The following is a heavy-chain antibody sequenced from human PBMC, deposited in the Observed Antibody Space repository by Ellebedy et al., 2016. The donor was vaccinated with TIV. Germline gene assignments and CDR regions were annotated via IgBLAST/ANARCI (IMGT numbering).Heavy chain of an antibody. Sequence: ASVKVSCXASGYTFTNYAIHWVRQAPGQRLEWMGWINAGNGNTKYSQKVQGRVTMTRDTSTSTVYMELSSLRSEDTAVYYCAREFTGSGGMDVWGKGTTVTVSS. D-gene: IGHD3-10*01. CDR3: AREFTGSGGMDV. J-gene: IGHJ6*03. V-gene: IGHV1-3*01. CDR1: GYTFTNYA. CDR2: INAGNGNT.